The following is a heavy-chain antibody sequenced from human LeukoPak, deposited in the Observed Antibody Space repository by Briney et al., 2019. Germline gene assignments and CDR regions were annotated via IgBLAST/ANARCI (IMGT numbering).Heavy chain of an antibody. CDR1: GGSISSGGYS. V-gene: IGHV4-30-2*01. Sequence: PSETLSLTCAVSGGSISSGGYSWSWIRQPPGKGLEWIGYIYHSGSTYYNPSLKSRVTISVGRSKNQFSLKLSSVTAADTAVYYCARLSATPSYYYGMDVWGQGTTVTVSS. J-gene: IGHJ6*02. CDR3: ARLSATPSYYYGMDV. CDR2: IYHSGST. D-gene: IGHD2-2*01.